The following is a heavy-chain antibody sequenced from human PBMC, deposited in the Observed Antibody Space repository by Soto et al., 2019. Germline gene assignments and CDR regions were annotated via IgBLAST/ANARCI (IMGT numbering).Heavy chain of an antibody. D-gene: IGHD2-2*01. Sequence: PGGSLRLSCAASGSTFSSYAISWVRQAPGKGLEWASAISVSGGSTYYADSVKGRFTISRDNSKNTLYLQMNSLRAEDTAVYYCAKLKYIVVVPAAPDYWGQGTLVTVSS. CDR3: AKLKYIVVVPAAPDY. CDR1: GSTFSSYA. J-gene: IGHJ4*02. V-gene: IGHV3-23*01. CDR2: ISVSGGST.